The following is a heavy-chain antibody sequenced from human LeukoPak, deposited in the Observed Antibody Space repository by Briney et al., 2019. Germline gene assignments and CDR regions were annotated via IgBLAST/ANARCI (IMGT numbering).Heavy chain of an antibody. CDR1: GFTFSSYG. CDR2: IWYGGSNK. J-gene: IGHJ4*02. CDR3: EKEGPRSAFDY. Sequence: GGSLRLSCAASGFTFSSYGMDWVRQAPGKGLERGAVIWYGGSNKYYADSVKGRFTISRDNSKNTLYLQMNSLRAEDTAVYYCEKEGPRSAFDYWGQGTLVTVSS. V-gene: IGHV3-33*06.